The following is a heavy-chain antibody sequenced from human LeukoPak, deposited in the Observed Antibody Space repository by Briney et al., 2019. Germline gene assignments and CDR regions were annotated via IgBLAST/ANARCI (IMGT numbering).Heavy chain of an antibody. V-gene: IGHV1-18*01. D-gene: IGHD1-26*01. CDR1: GYTFSTFSNYG. J-gene: IGHJ6*02. Sequence: ASVKVSCKASGYTFSTFSNYGISWVRQAPGQGLEGMGWISALNGNTNYAQNLQGRVTMTTDTSTSTAYMELRSLTSDDTAVYYCARLGSGSYYGPLNYYYYGMDVWGQGTTVTVSS. CDR2: ISALNGNT. CDR3: ARLGSGSYYGPLNYYYYGMDV.